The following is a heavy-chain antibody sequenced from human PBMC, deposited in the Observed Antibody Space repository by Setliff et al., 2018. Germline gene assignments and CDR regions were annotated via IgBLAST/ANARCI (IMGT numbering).Heavy chain of an antibody. CDR1: GYSFGNYG. V-gene: IGHV1-18*01. CDR2: ISAYNGNT. D-gene: IGHD2-15*01. CDR3: ARVVGSGGNGGHWYFDL. Sequence: ASVKVSCKASGYSFGNYGMSWVRQAPGQGLEWMGWISAYNGNTNYAQKLQGRVTMTTDTSTSTAYMELRSLRSDDTAVYYCARVVGSGGNGGHWYFDLWGRGTLVTVSS. J-gene: IGHJ2*01.